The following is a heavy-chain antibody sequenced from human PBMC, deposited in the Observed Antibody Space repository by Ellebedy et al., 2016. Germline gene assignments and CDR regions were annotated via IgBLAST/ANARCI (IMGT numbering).Heavy chain of an antibody. Sequence: GESLKISCAASGFTFSSYGMHWIRQAPGKGLEWVAVIWYDGSNKYYADSVKGRFTISRDNSKNTLYLQMNSLRAEDTAVYYCARDTLYSSSWYVGYWGQGTLVTVSS. J-gene: IGHJ4*02. CDR1: GFTFSSYG. CDR2: IWYDGSNK. CDR3: ARDTLYSSSWYVGY. V-gene: IGHV3-33*08. D-gene: IGHD6-13*01.